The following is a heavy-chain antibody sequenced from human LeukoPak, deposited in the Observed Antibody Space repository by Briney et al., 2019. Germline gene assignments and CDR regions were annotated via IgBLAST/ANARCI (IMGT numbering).Heavy chain of an antibody. V-gene: IGHV3-30*02. CDR1: GFTFSSYG. J-gene: IGHJ4*02. CDR3: AKGGLIAVAGTGDYYFDY. CDR2: IRYAMINK. Sequence: GGSLRLSCAASGFTFSSYGMHWVRKAPGKGLEWVAFIRYAMINKYYADSVKGRFTISRDNTMNTLYLQMNSLRAEDTAVYYCAKGGLIAVAGTGDYYFDYWGKGTLVTVS. D-gene: IGHD6-19*01.